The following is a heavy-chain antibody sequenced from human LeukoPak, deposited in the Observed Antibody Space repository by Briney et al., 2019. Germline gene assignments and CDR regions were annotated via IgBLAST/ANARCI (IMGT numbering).Heavy chain of an antibody. J-gene: IGHJ4*02. CDR1: GFTFSSYW. V-gene: IGHV3-74*01. Sequence: GGSLRLSCAASGFTFSSYWMHWVRQAPGKGLVWVSRINSDGSSTSYADSVKGRFTISRDNAKNTLYLQMNSLRPEDTAVYYCVRSLPGQWPFDNWGQGTLVTVSS. CDR2: INSDGSST. D-gene: IGHD6-19*01. CDR3: VRSLPGQWPFDN.